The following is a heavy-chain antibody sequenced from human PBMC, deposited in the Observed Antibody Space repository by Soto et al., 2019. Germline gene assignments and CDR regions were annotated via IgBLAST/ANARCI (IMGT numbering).Heavy chain of an antibody. D-gene: IGHD6-19*01. Sequence: QVQLVESGGGVVQPGRSLRLSCAASGFTFSSYGMHWVRQAPGKGLEWVAVIWYDGSNKYYADSVKGRFTISRDNSKNPLYLQMNSLRAEDTAVYYCARVTVAGTHYYYGMDVWGQGTTVTVSS. J-gene: IGHJ6*02. CDR3: ARVTVAGTHYYYGMDV. V-gene: IGHV3-33*01. CDR2: IWYDGSNK. CDR1: GFTFSSYG.